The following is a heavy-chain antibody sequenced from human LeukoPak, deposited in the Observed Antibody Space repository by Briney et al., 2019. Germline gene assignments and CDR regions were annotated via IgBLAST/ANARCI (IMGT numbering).Heavy chain of an antibody. Sequence: PGGSLRLSCAASGFAVSNNYMSWVRRAPGKGLEWVSVIHTGGSTYYADSVKGRFTISRDTSNNTLYLQMNSLRADDTAVYYCAREGKWLQLRYFDYWGQGTLVTVSS. CDR2: IHTGGST. CDR3: AREGKWLQLRYFDY. CDR1: GFAVSNNY. V-gene: IGHV3-53*01. J-gene: IGHJ4*02. D-gene: IGHD5-24*01.